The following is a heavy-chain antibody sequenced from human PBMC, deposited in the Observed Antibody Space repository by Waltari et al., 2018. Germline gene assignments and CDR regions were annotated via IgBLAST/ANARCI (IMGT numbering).Heavy chain of an antibody. Sequence: QVQLQESGPGLVKPSQTLSLTCTVSGGSISSGDYYWSWIRQPPGKGLEWIGYIYYSGSTYYNPSLKSRVTISVDTSKNQCSLKLSSVTAADTAVYYCARWYYYDSSGTYYFDYWGQGTLVTVSS. CDR3: ARWYYYDSSGTYYFDY. CDR1: GGSISSGDYY. J-gene: IGHJ4*02. D-gene: IGHD3-22*01. CDR2: IYYSGST. V-gene: IGHV4-30-4*08.